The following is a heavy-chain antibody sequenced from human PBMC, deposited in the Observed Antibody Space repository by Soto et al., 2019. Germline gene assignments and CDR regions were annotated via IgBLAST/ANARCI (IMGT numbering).Heavy chain of an antibody. CDR1: GCSISRYY. V-gene: IGHV4-59*01. Sequence: PSETLSLTCTVSGCSISRYYWSWIRQPPGKGLEWIGYIYYSGSTNYNPSLKSRVTISVDTSKNQFSLKLSSVTAADTAVYYCAREVVAATSLWFDPWGQGTLVTVSS. J-gene: IGHJ5*02. CDR2: IYYSGST. D-gene: IGHD2-15*01. CDR3: AREVVAATSLWFDP.